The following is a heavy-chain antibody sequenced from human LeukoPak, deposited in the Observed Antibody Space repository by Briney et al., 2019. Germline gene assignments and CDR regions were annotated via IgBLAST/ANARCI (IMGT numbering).Heavy chain of an antibody. CDR2: ISAYNGNT. V-gene: IGHV1-18*01. J-gene: IGHJ5*02. Sequence: GASVKVSCKASGYTFTSYGISWVRQAPGQGLEWMGWISAYNGNTNYAQKLQGRVTITTDTSTSTAYMELRSLRSDDTAVYYCARGGYCSGGSCYSSWFDPWGQGTLVTVSS. CDR3: ARGGYCSGGSCYSSWFDP. CDR1: GYTFTSYG. D-gene: IGHD2-15*01.